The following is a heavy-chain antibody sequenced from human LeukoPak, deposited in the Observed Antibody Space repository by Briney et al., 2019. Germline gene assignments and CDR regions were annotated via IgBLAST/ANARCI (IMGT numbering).Heavy chain of an antibody. CDR2: IYYSGST. Sequence: SETLSLTCTVSGGSISSGDYYWSWIRQPPGKGLEWIGYIYYSGSTYYNPSLKSRVTISVDTSKNQFSLKLSSVTAADTAVYYCARVLDYYDSSGYYEWFDPWGQGTLVTVSS. V-gene: IGHV4-30-4*01. J-gene: IGHJ5*02. CDR1: GGSISSGDYY. CDR3: ARVLDYYDSSGYYEWFDP. D-gene: IGHD3-22*01.